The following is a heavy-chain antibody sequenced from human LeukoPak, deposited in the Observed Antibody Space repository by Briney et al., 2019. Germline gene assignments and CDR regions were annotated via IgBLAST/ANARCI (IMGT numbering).Heavy chain of an antibody. CDR3: TRGCSSTKCPADY. V-gene: IGHV3-74*01. CDR1: GFRFSGYW. CDR2: VKGDGSVT. Sequence: GGSLRLSCEVSGFRFSGYWMHWVRQDPEKGLMSVSHVKGDGSVTAYADSVKGRSTISRDNAKNMLYLQMYSLRVEDTAVYYCTRGCSSTKCPADYWGQGTLVTVSA. D-gene: IGHD2-2*01. J-gene: IGHJ4*02.